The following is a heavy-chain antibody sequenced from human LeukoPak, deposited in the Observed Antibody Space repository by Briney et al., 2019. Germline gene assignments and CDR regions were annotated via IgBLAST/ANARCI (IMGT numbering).Heavy chain of an antibody. CDR3: ARGVLAGDLDY. Sequence: AGGSLRLSCAASGFTFSSYTMNWVRQAPGKGLEWVSSISSSNSYIYYADSVKGRFTISRDNAKNSLYLQMNSLRAEDTAVYYCARGVLAGDLDYWGQGTLVTVSS. V-gene: IGHV3-21*01. D-gene: IGHD3-10*01. J-gene: IGHJ4*02. CDR1: GFTFSSYT. CDR2: ISSSNSYI.